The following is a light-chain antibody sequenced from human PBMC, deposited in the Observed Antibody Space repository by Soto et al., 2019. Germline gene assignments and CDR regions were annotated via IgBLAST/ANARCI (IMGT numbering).Light chain of an antibody. Sequence: DIQMTRSPSTLSAPVGDTVNITCRASDSIRNWLAWYQQKPGKAPKLLIYEASTLESGVQSTFSGSGSETEITLTISSLQPDDFATYYRQQENNYPWTFRQGTEVDI. CDR3: QQENNYPWT. V-gene: IGKV1-5*03. J-gene: IGKJ1*01. CDR1: DSIRNW. CDR2: EAS.